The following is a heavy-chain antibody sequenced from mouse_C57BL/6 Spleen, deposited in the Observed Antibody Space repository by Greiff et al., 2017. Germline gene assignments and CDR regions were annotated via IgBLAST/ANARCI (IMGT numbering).Heavy chain of an antibody. D-gene: IGHD1-1*01. CDR2: IDPSDSYT. V-gene: IGHV1-50*01. Sequence: QVQLQQSGAELVKPGASVKLSCKASGYTFTSYWMQWVKQRPGQGLEWIGEIDPSDSYTNYNQKFKGKATLTVDTSSSTAYMQLSSLTSEDSAVYYCARSRLRYGFAYWGQGTLGTVSA. CDR1: GYTFTSYW. CDR3: ARSRLRYGFAY. J-gene: IGHJ3*01.